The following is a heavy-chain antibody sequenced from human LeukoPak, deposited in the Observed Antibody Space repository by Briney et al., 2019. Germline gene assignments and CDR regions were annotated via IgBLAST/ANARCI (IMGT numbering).Heavy chain of an antibody. V-gene: IGHV4-59*08. D-gene: IGHD3-10*01. CDR2: IYYSGST. Sequence: PSETLSLTCTVSGGSISSYYWSWIRQPPGKGLEWIGYIYYSGSTNYNPSLKSRVTISVDTSKNQFSLKLSSVTAADTAVYYCARRRVLGGYYGSGSYPSWFDPWGQGTPVTVSP. J-gene: IGHJ5*02. CDR1: GGSISSYY. CDR3: ARRRVLGGYYGSGSYPSWFDP.